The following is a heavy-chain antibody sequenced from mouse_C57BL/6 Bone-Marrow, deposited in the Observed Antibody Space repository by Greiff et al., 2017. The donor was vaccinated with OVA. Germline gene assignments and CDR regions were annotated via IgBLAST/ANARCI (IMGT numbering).Heavy chain of an antibody. J-gene: IGHJ1*03. CDR1: GYTFTSYW. CDR2: IDPSDSYT. V-gene: IGHV1-50*01. D-gene: IGHD1-1*01. CDR3: ARRDYYGSVYWYFEV. Sequence: QVQLQQPGAELVKPGASVKLSCKASGYTFTSYWMQWVKQRPGQGLEWIGEIDPSDSYTNYNQKFKGKATLTVDTSSSTAYMQLSSLTSEDSAVYYCARRDYYGSVYWYFEVWGTGTTVTVSS.